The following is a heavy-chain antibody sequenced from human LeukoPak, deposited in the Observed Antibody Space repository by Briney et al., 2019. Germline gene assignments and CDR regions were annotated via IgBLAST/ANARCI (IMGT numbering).Heavy chain of an antibody. CDR2: TYYRSKWYN. CDR3: ARGVGATWNLYNFDY. D-gene: IGHD1-26*01. CDR1: GDSVSSNSAA. J-gene: IGHJ4*02. Sequence: PSQTLSLTCAISGDSVSSNSAAWSWIRLSPSRGLEWLGRTYYRSKWYNDYAVSVRSRITINPDTSKNLFSLQLNSVTPEDTAVYYCARGVGATWNLYNFDYWGQGTLVTVSS. V-gene: IGHV6-1*01.